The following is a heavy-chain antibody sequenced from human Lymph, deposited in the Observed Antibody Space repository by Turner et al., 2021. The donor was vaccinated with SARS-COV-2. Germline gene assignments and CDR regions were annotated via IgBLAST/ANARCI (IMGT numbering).Heavy chain of an antibody. V-gene: IGHV4-39*01. CDR2: IYYSGSI. D-gene: IGHD3-10*01. Sequence: QLQLQESGPGWAKPSATLSLTSTVSGGSISSRSHYWGWIRQPPGRGLEWIGPIYYSGSIYYNPSLQSRVPISVDTSKSQFSLKLSSVTAADTAVYYCARLVRRAEYYFDYWGQGTLVTVSS. CDR3: ARLVRRAEYYFDY. J-gene: IGHJ4*02. CDR1: GGSISSRSHY.